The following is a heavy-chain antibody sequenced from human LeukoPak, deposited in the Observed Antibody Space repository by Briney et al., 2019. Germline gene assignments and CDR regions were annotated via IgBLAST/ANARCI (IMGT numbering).Heavy chain of an antibody. V-gene: IGHV4-4*07. J-gene: IGHJ4*02. CDR2: IYGSGST. Sequence: SETLSLTCTVSGVSIRNYYWSWIRQSAGKGLEWIGRIYGSGSTDYNPSFKSRVTISVDRSKNQFSLKLSSVTAADTAVYCCASTMVRGVIIWEIDYWGQGTLVTVSS. CDR3: ASTMVRGVIIWEIDY. D-gene: IGHD3-10*01. CDR1: GVSIRNYY.